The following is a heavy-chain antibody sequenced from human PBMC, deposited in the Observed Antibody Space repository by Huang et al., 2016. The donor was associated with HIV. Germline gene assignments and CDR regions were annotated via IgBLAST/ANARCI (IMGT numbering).Heavy chain of an antibody. V-gene: IGHV4-34*01. J-gene: IGHJ5*02. CDR2: ITQSGRT. D-gene: IGHD2-2*01. CDR3: ARGRGTSWSFFDT. CDR1: GDSLSGFF. Sequence: QVRLDQWGAGLLKPSETLTLTCAVYGDSLSGFFWSWIRQSPGRGLEGIGEITQSGRTNYNPSLKSRVTIAIDTSKNQFSLKLKSVTADDTSTYYCARGRGTSWSFFDTWGQGSFVTVSS.